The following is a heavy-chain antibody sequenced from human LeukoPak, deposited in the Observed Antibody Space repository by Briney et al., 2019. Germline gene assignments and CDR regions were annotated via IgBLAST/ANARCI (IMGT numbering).Heavy chain of an antibody. J-gene: IGHJ4*02. CDR1: GGSISSYY. CDR2: IYYSGSSGIT. V-gene: IGHV4-59*01. Sequence: SETLSLTCTVSGGSISSYYWSWIRQPPGKGLEWIGDIYYSGSSGITNYNPSLQSRVSVSVDTSKNQFSLKLTSVTPADTAVYYCARRPVGAARSYYFDYWGQGTLVTVSS. D-gene: IGHD2-15*01. CDR3: ARRPVGAARSYYFDY.